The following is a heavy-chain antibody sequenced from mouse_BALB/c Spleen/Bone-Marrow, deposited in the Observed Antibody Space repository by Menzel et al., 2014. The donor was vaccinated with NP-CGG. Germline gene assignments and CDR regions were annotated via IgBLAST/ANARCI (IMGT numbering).Heavy chain of an antibody. Sequence: DLVKPGASVKLSCKASGYTFTSYWINWIKQRPGQGLEWIGRIAPGSGSTYYNEMFKGKATLTVDTSSSTAYIQLSILASEDSAVYVCARSRDGYFDVWGAWSTVTVSS. V-gene: IGHV1S41*01. J-gene: IGHJ1*01. CDR2: IAPGSGST. CDR1: GYTFTSYW. CDR3: ARSRDGYFDV.